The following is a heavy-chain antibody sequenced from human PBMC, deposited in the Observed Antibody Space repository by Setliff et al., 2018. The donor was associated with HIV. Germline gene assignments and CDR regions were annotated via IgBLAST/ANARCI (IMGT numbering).Heavy chain of an antibody. J-gene: IGHJ6*03. V-gene: IGHV1-18*01. D-gene: IGHD2-8*01. CDR3: VRLTADRTNYCYYMDV. Sequence: ASVKVSCKASGGTFSSYTISWVRQAPGQGLEWMGWIDSNNGNRNFAQKFRGRVTMTTDISTNTAYMEVRGLSFDDTAVYYCVRLTADRTNYCYYMDVWGKGTTVTVSS. CDR1: GGTFSSYT. CDR2: IDSNNGNR.